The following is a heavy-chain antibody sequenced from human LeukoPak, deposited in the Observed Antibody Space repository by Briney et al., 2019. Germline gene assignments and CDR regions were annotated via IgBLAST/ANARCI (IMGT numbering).Heavy chain of an antibody. V-gene: IGHV1-8*01. CDR2: MNPNSGNA. D-gene: IGHD4-23*01. CDR3: ARDYGGNSGWFDP. Sequence: ASVKVSCKASGYTFTSYDLNWVRQATGQGLEWIGWMNPNSGNAGYAQKFQGRVTLTRSTSISTAYMELRSLTSEDTAVYYCARDYGGNSGWFDPWGQGTLVTVSS. CDR1: GYTFTSYD. J-gene: IGHJ5*02.